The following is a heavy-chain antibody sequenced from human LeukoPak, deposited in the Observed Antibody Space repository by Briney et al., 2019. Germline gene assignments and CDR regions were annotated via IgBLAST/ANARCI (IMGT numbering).Heavy chain of an antibody. D-gene: IGHD2-21*02. Sequence: GGSLRLSCAASGLTVSSNYMSWVRQAPGKGLEWLSVIYNGDMTYYADSVKGRFTISRDNSKNTLYLQMNNLRAEDTAVYYCARAGVVTAENRYFDLWGRGTLVTVSS. CDR3: ARAGVVTAENRYFDL. CDR2: IYNGDMT. CDR1: GLTVSSNY. V-gene: IGHV3-66*01. J-gene: IGHJ2*01.